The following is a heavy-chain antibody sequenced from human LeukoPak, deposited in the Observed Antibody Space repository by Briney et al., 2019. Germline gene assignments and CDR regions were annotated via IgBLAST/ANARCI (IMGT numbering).Heavy chain of an antibody. D-gene: IGHD6-13*01. CDR3: ARGGGYSSSWYQT. CDR1: GFTFSSYW. CDR2: INSDGSST. V-gene: IGHV3-74*01. J-gene: IGHJ4*02. Sequence: GGSLRLSCAASGFTFSSYWMHWVRQAPGRGLVWVSRINSDGSSTSYADSVKGRFTISRDNAKNTLYLQMNSLRAEDTAVYYCARGGGYSSSWYQTWGQGTLVTVSS.